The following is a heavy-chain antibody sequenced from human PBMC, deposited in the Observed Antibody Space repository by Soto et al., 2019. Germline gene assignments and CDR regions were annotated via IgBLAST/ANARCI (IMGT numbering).Heavy chain of an antibody. CDR3: TRRGGYSYYFDY. CDR2: ITTSSSYI. CDR1: GFTFSSYS. Sequence: EVQLVESGGGLVKPGGSLRLSCAASGFTFSSYSMNWVCQAPGKGLEWVSSITTSSSYIYYADSVKGRFTISRDNAKNSLYLQMNSLRAEDTAVYYCTRRGGYSYYFDYWGQGTLVTVSS. V-gene: IGHV3-21*01. D-gene: IGHD5-18*01. J-gene: IGHJ4*02.